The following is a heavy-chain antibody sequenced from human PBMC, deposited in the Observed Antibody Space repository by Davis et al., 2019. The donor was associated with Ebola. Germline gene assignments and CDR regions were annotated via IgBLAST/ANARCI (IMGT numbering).Heavy chain of an antibody. CDR2: ISGSGGST. CDR1: GFTFSSYA. V-gene: IGHV3-23*01. D-gene: IGHD2-8*02. J-gene: IGHJ5*02. Sequence: GESLKIPCAAPGFTFSSYAMSWVRQAPGKGLEWASGISGSGGSTYYADSVKGRFTISRDNSKKTLYLQMSSLRVDDTAVYYCAKDSTGPPITLNWFDPWGQGTLVTVTS. CDR3: AKDSTGPPITLNWFDP.